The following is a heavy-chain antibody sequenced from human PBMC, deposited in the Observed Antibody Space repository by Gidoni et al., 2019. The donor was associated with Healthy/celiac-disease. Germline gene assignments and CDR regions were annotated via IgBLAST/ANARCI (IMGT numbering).Heavy chain of an antibody. J-gene: IGHJ6*02. D-gene: IGHD3-22*01. V-gene: IGHV3-21*01. CDR1: GFTFSRYS. CDR2: ISRSSSYI. Sequence: EVQLVESGGGLVKPGGSLRLSCAASGFTFSRYSMHWVRQAPGKGLEWVSSISRSSSYIYYADSVKGRFTISRDNAKNSLYLQMNSLRAEDTAVYYCARDSYYYDSSGYYYAAYYYYGMDVWGQGTTVTVSS. CDR3: ARDSYYYDSSGYYYAAYYYYGMDV.